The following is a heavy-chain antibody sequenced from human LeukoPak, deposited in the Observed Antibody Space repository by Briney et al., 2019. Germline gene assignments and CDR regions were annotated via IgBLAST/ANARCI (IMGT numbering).Heavy chain of an antibody. CDR1: GYTFTSYG. V-gene: IGHV1-69*05. CDR2: IIPIFGTA. CDR3: ARGPNYYYYMDV. Sequence: GASVKVSCKASGYTFTSYGISWVRQAPGQGLEWMGGIIPIFGTANYAQKFQGRVTITTDESTSTAYMELSSLRSEDTAVYYCARGPNYYYYMDVWGKGTTVTVSS. J-gene: IGHJ6*03.